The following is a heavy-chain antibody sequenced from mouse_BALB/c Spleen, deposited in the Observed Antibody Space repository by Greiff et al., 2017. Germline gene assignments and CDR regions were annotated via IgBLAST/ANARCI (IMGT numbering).Heavy chain of an antibody. D-gene: IGHD1-1*01. Sequence: EVKLVESGPSLVKPSQTLSLTCSVTGDSITSGYWNWIRKFPGNKLEYMGYISYSGSTYYNPSLKSRISITRDTSKNQYYLQLNSVTTEDTATYYCARYYTTVQAMDYWGQGTSVTVSS. CDR3: ARYYTTVQAMDY. J-gene: IGHJ4*01. CDR2: ISYSGST. CDR1: GDSITSGY. V-gene: IGHV3-8*02.